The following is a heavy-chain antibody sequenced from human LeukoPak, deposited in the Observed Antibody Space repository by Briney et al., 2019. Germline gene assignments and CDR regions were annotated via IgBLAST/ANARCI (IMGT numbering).Heavy chain of an antibody. V-gene: IGHV1-3*03. CDR1: GYTFTSYA. D-gene: IGHD3-9*01. CDR2: INAGDGNT. Sequence: ASVKVSCKASGYTFTSYAMHWVRQAPGQRLEWMGWINAGDGNTKYSQEFQGRVTLTRDTSASTAYMELSSLRSEDMAVYYCARASLRYFDYGYWGQGTLVTVSS. CDR3: ARASLRYFDYGY. J-gene: IGHJ4*02.